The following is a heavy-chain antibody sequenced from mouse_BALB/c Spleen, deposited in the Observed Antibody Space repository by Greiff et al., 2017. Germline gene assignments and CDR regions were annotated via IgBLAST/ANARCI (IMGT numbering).Heavy chain of an antibody. Sequence: QVQLKQSGPDLVAPSQSLSITCTVSGFSLTSYGVHWVRQPPGKGLEWLVVIWSDGSTTYNSALKSRLSISKDNSKSQVFLKMNSLQTDDTAMYYCARHPRFITYAMDYWGQGTSVTVSS. CDR3: ARHPRFITYAMDY. D-gene: IGHD1-1*01. V-gene: IGHV2-6-2*01. J-gene: IGHJ4*01. CDR2: IWSDGST. CDR1: GFSLTSYG.